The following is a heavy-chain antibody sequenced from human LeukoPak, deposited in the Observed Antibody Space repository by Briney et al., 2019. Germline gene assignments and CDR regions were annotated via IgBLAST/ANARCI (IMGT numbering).Heavy chain of an antibody. Sequence: GGSLRLSCAASGFTFSTYAVNWVRQAPGKGLEWVSTISGSGDSTYYADSVKGRFTISRDNSKDTLYLQMSSVRVDDTAVYYCAIPYGEMATIWSAFDIWGQGTMVTVSS. CDR2: ISGSGDST. V-gene: IGHV3-23*01. CDR1: GFTFSTYA. D-gene: IGHD5-12*01. CDR3: AIPYGEMATIWSAFDI. J-gene: IGHJ3*02.